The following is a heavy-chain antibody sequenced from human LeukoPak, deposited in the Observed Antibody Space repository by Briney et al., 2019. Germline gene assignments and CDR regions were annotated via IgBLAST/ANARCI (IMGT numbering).Heavy chain of an antibody. CDR3: ARAPPLDGDSRPY. Sequence: PGGSLRLSCAASGFTFSSYAMSWVRQAPGKGLEWVAVISYDGSNKYYADSVKGRFTISRDNSKNTLYLQMNSLRAEDTAVYYCARAPPLDGDSRPYWGQGTLVTVSS. CDR2: ISYDGSNK. V-gene: IGHV3-30-3*01. D-gene: IGHD4-17*01. J-gene: IGHJ4*02. CDR1: GFTFSSYA.